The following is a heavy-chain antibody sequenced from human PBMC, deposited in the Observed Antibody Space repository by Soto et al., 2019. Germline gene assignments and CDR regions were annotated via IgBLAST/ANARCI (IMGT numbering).Heavy chain of an antibody. CDR3: ARVTPPRYSSGLYGY. CDR1: GYTLTGLS. Sequence: GASVKLSSEVSGYTLTGLSMHWLRQAPGKGLEWMGGFDPEDGETSYAQKFQGRVTMTRDTSTSTVYMELSSLRSEDTAVYYCARVTPPRYSSGLYGYWGKGTLVIV. J-gene: IGHJ4*02. V-gene: IGHV1-24*01. D-gene: IGHD6-19*01. CDR2: FDPEDGET.